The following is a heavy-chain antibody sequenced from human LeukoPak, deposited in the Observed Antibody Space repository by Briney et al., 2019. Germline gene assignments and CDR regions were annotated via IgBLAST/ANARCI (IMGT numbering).Heavy chain of an antibody. Sequence: SVKVSCKASGGTFSSYAISWVRQAPGQGLEWMGGIIPIFGTANYAQKFQGRVTITTDESTSTAYMELSSLRSEDTAVYYCAIGVARISYYYYMDVWGKGTTVTVSS. CDR1: GGTFSSYA. CDR2: IIPIFGTA. D-gene: IGHD5-12*01. CDR3: AIGVARISYYYYMDV. V-gene: IGHV1-69*05. J-gene: IGHJ6*03.